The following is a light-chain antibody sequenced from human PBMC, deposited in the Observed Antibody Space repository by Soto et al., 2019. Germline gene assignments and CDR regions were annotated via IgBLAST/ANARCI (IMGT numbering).Light chain of an antibody. CDR3: QKSGTFSGT. V-gene: IGKV3-20*01. CDR2: GAS. Sequence: EIVLTQSPGTLSFSPGESATLSGRASQSVDSNYLAWYQQKPGQSPMLLIYGASRKPTGVPDRFSGGGSGTDFTLTIIRVEPEDFAVYYCQKSGTFSGTFGQGTRVEIK. J-gene: IGKJ1*01. CDR1: QSVDSNY.